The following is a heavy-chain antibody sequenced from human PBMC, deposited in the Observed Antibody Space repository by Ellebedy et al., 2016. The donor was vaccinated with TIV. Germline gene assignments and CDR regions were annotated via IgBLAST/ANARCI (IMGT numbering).Heavy chain of an antibody. CDR3: ARQQYVASLIDY. J-gene: IGHJ4*02. CDR2: IHYSGST. CDR1: GGSISSSSYS. Sequence: MPSETLSLTCTVSGGSISSSSYSWGWIRQPPGKGLEWIGSIHYSGSTFYNPTLKSRVTISEDTSKNQFSLRLSSLTAADTAVYYCARQQYVASLIDYWGQGILVAVSS. D-gene: IGHD4-11*01. V-gene: IGHV4-39*01.